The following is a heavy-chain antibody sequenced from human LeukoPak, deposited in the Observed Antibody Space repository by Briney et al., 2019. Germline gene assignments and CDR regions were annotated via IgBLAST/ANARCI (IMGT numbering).Heavy chain of an antibody. CDR2: ISAYNGNT. Sequence: GASVKVSCKASGYTFASYGISWVRQAPGQGLEWMGWISAYNGNTNYAQKLQGRVTMTTDTSTSTAYMELRSLRSDDTAVYYCARDGTVSYSSAVDYWGQGTLVTVSS. D-gene: IGHD6-25*01. J-gene: IGHJ4*02. CDR3: ARDGTVSYSSAVDY. CDR1: GYTFASYG. V-gene: IGHV1-18*01.